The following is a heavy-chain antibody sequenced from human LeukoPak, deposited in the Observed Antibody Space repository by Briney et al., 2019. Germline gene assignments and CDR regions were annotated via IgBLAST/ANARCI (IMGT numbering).Heavy chain of an antibody. CDR1: GGSISSGGYS. V-gene: IGHV4-30-2*01. CDR3: ARAGDSSGFDY. J-gene: IGHJ4*02. D-gene: IGHD3-22*01. Sequence: SETLSLTCAVSGGSISSGGYSWSWIRQPPGKGLEWIGYIYHSGSTYYNPSLKSRVTIPVDRSKNQFSLKLSSVTAADTAVYYCARAGDSSGFDYWGQGTLVTVSS. CDR2: IYHSGST.